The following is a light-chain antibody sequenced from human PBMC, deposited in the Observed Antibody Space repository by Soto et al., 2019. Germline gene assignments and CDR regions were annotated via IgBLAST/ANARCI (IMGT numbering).Light chain of an antibody. CDR2: DAS. CDR3: QQYNNWPLWT. Sequence: IVLTQSPATLSLSPGERATLSCRASQSVSSYLAWYQQKGGQAPRLLIYDASTRATGIPARFSGSGSGTEFTLTISSLQSEDFAVYYCQQYNNWPLWTFGQGTKVDNK. CDR1: QSVSSY. V-gene: IGKV3-15*01. J-gene: IGKJ1*01.